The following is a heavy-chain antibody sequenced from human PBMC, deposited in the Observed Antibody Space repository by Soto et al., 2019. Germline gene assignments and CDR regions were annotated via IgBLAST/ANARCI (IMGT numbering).Heavy chain of an antibody. D-gene: IGHD6-19*01. V-gene: IGHV3-33*01. CDR3: ARDSGTSGWNDAFDI. CDR2: IWYDGSNK. J-gene: IGHJ3*02. Sequence: GGSLRLSXAASGFTFSTYGMHWVRQAPGKGLEWVAAIWYDGSNKYYADSVKGRLTISRDNSKNTLYLQMNSLRAEDTALYYCARDSGTSGWNDAFDIWGQGTMVTVSS. CDR1: GFTFSTYG.